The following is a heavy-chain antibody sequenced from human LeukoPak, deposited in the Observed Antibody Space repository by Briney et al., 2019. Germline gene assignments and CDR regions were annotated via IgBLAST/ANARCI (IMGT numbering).Heavy chain of an antibody. CDR1: GFTFSNYW. CDR3: ARSALVRASDY. CDR2: ISTGGSTK. J-gene: IGHJ4*02. Sequence: GGSLRLSCAASGFTFSNYWMSWVRQAPGKGLEWVSYISTGGSTKYYADSVKGRFTISRVNAKNSLYLQMNSLRAEDTAFYYCARSALVRASDYWGQGTLVTVS. D-gene: IGHD3-10*01. V-gene: IGHV3-48*04.